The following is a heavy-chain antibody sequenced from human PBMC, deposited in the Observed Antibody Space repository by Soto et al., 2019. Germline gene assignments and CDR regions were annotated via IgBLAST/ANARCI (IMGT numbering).Heavy chain of an antibody. V-gene: IGHV1-8*01. Sequence: QVQLVQSGAEVKKPGASVKVSCKASGYTFTSYDINWVRQATGQGLEWMGWMNPNSGNTGYAQKFQGRVTMTRNTSRSTAYMELSSLRSEEAAVYYCARGMTTVASGGMDVWGQGTTVTVSS. D-gene: IGHD4-17*01. J-gene: IGHJ6*02. CDR3: ARGMTTVASGGMDV. CDR1: GYTFTSYD. CDR2: MNPNSGNT.